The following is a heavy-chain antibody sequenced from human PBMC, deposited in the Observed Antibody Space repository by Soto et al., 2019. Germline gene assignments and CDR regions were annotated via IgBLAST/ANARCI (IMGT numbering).Heavy chain of an antibody. J-gene: IGHJ6*02. D-gene: IGHD6-19*01. CDR2: IWYDGSNK. Sequence: QVQVVESGGGVVQPGRSLRLSCTAFGFTFSGHAMHWVRQPPGKGLEWVAQIWYDGSNKYYADSVKGRFTISRDNSKNTLYVQMDSLRVEDTAVYYCARDGQSLAPYALDVWGQGTSVTVSS. CDR3: ARDGQSLAPYALDV. CDR1: GFTFSGHA. V-gene: IGHV3-33*01.